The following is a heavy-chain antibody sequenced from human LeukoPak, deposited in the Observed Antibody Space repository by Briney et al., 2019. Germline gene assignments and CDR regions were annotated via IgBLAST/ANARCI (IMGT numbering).Heavy chain of an antibody. D-gene: IGHD3-22*01. V-gene: IGHV4-34*01. CDR3: AREDYDSSGYYAFDI. Sequence: PSETLSLNCAVYGGSFSGYYWSRIRQPPGKGLEWIGEINHSGSTNYNPSLKSRVTISVDTSKNQFSLKLSSVTAADTAVYYCAREDYDSSGYYAFDIWGQGTMVTVSS. CDR2: INHSGST. J-gene: IGHJ3*02. CDR1: GGSFSGYY.